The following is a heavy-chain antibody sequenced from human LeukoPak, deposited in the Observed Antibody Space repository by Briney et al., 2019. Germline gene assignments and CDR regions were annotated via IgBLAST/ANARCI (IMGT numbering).Heavy chain of an antibody. D-gene: IGHD3-9*01. V-gene: IGHV1-69*02. CDR1: GGTFSSYT. CDR3: ARVDDISLFDY. J-gene: IGHJ4*02. CDR2: IIPILGIA. Sequence: WVKVSCKASGGTFSSYTISWVRQAPGQGLEWMGRIIPILGIANYAQKFQGRVTITADKSTSTAYMELSSLRSEDTAVYYCARVDDISLFDYWGQGTLVTVSS.